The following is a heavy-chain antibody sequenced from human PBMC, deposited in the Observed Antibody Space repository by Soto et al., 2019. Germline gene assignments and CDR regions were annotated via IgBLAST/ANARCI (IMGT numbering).Heavy chain of an antibody. Sequence: ETLSLTCTVSGGSIRSSSYYWGWIRQPPGKGLEWIGSIYYSGSTYYNPSIKSRVTISVDTSKKQFSLKLGFVTVAFTAVYYCASGDIVFLKKYYSGMDVWGQGTMVTVSS. V-gene: IGHV4-39*01. CDR3: ASGDIVFLKKYYSGMDV. CDR2: IYYSGST. CDR1: GGSIRSSSYY. J-gene: IGHJ6*02. D-gene: IGHD2-15*01.